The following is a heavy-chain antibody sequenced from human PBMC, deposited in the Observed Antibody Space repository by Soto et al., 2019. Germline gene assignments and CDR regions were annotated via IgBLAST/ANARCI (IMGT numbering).Heavy chain of an antibody. J-gene: IGHJ6*02. CDR2: ISPYNGTT. CDR1: GYTFTTYG. V-gene: IGHV1-18*04. CDR3: ARDGERDTGLNFYYYLHGMDA. D-gene: IGHD1-1*01. Sequence: ASVKVSCKASGYTFTTYGISWVRQAPGQGLEWMGWISPYNGTTKYAEKFQGEMTMTTDTATSTAYMDLRSLRPDDTAVYYCARDGERDTGLNFYYYLHGMDAWGQGTRVTVSS.